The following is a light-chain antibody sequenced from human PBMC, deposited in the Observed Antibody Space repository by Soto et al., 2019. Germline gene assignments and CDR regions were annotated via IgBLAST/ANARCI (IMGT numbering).Light chain of an antibody. Sequence: VLTQSPATLSLSPGGRAILSCRASHTVSRYYLSWYQKKPGQPPRLLIYGASTRATGVPDRFSGSGSGADFTLTISSLQPEDFAVYYCQQALTFGGGTTME. CDR1: HTVSRYY. CDR3: QQALT. CDR2: GAS. V-gene: IGKV3D-7*01. J-gene: IGKJ4*01.